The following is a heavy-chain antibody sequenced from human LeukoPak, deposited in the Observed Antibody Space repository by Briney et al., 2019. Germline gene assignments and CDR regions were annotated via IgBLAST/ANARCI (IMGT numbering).Heavy chain of an antibody. J-gene: IGHJ5*02. CDR3: ARDYYGSGSGGFDP. CDR2: ISYDGSNK. V-gene: IGHV3-30*04. D-gene: IGHD3-10*01. Sequence: GGSLRLPCAASGFTFSSYAMHWVRQAPGKGLEWVAVISYDGSNKYYADSVKGRFTISRDNSKNTLYLQMNSLRAEDTAVYYCARDYYGSGSGGFDPWGQGTLVTVSS. CDR1: GFTFSSYA.